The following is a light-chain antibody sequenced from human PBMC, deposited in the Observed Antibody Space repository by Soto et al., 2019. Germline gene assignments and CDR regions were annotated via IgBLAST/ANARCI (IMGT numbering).Light chain of an antibody. CDR2: SAA. V-gene: IGKV1-9*01. CDR3: QQLHSYPFT. J-gene: IGKJ5*01. Sequence: DIQMTQSPSSLSASVGDRVTITCRASQSIISYLNWYHQQPWKSPSLLVYSAATFHIVVPSSFICSWSLTDFTLTINSLQPEDFATYYCQQLHSYPFTFGQGTRLEIK. CDR1: QSIISY.